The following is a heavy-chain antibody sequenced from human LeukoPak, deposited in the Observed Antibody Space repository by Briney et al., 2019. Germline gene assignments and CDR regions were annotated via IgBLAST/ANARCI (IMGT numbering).Heavy chain of an antibody. V-gene: IGHV1-69*05. Sequence: ASVKVSCKASGGTFSSYAISWVRQAPGQGLEWMGGIIPIFGTANYAQKFQGRVTITTDESTSTAYMELSSLRSEDTAVYYCARGLPDGYSSGWHTCGWFDPWGQGTLVTVSS. D-gene: IGHD6-19*01. CDR3: ARGLPDGYSSGWHTCGWFDP. J-gene: IGHJ5*02. CDR1: GGTFSSYA. CDR2: IIPIFGTA.